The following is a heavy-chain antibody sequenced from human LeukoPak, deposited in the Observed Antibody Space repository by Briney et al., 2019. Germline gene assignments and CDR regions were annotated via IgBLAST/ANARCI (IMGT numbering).Heavy chain of an antibody. Sequence: GVSLSLSCAASAFTFNTYWMHWVRQTPGKGLVWLSRLNSDGSSTNYAYSVKVRFTISRASAKNTLYLQMHSLRDEDTAVYYCSRGWGAYSDYDWEPYHYYYMDVWGKGTTVTVSS. CDR3: SRGWGAYSDYDWEPYHYYYMDV. CDR1: AFTFNTYW. J-gene: IGHJ6*03. CDR2: LNSDGSST. D-gene: IGHD5-12*01. V-gene: IGHV3-74*01.